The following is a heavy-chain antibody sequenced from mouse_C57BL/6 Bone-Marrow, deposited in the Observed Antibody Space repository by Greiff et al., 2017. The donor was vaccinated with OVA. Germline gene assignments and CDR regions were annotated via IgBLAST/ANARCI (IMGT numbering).Heavy chain of an antibody. V-gene: IGHV1-85*01. Sequence: VKVVESGPELVKPGASVKLSCKASGYTFTSYDINWVKQRPGQGLEWIGWIYPRDGSTKYNEKFKGKATLTVDTSSSTAYMELHSLTSEDSAVYFCARDDYDEFLYYYAMDYWGQGTSVTVSS. CDR3: ARDDYDEFLYYYAMDY. D-gene: IGHD2-4*01. J-gene: IGHJ4*01. CDR1: GYTFTSYD. CDR2: IYPRDGST.